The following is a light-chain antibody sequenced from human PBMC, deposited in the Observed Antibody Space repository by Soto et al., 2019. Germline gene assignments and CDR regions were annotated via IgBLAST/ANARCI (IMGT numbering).Light chain of an antibody. CDR2: EVT. J-gene: IGLJ2*01. V-gene: IGLV2-14*01. Sequence: QSVLTQPASVSGSPGQSITFSCTGTSSDVGGYNYVSWYQQHPGKAPKLVIYEVTKWPSGVSNRFSGSKSGNTASLTISGLQAEDETDYYCSSYTSTNHVVFGGGTKLTVL. CDR1: SSDVGGYNY. CDR3: SSYTSTNHVV.